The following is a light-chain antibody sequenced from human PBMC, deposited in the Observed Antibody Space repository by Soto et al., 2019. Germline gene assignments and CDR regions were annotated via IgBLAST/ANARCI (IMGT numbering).Light chain of an antibody. J-gene: IGKJ3*01. V-gene: IGKV3-20*01. CDR3: QQYGSSPPT. Sequence: EIVLTQSPGTLSLSPGERATLSCRASQSVRSSYLAWYQQKPGQAPRLLIYGASARATGFPDRFSGSGSGTDFTLTISRLXXEXFAXXHCQQYGSSPPTFGPGTKVDIK. CDR2: GAS. CDR1: QSVRSSY.